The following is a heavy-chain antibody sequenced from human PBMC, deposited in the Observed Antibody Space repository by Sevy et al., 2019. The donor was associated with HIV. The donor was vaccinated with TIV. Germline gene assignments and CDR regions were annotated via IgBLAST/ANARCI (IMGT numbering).Heavy chain of an antibody. J-gene: IGHJ4*02. Sequence: SETLSLTCTVSGGSISSGTYYWTWIRQPAGKGLEWIGRIYTSGITNYNPSLMSRVTISLDTSKNQFSLNLSSVTAADTAVYYCAKYYYGSGKYYFDYWGQGTLVTVSS. CDR1: GGSISSGTYY. CDR2: IYTSGIT. V-gene: IGHV4-61*02. CDR3: AKYYYGSGKYYFDY. D-gene: IGHD3-10*01.